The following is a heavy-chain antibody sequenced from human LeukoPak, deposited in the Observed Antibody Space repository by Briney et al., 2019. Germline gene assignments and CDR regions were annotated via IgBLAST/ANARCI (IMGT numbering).Heavy chain of an antibody. V-gene: IGHV3-7*01. Sequence: GGSLRLSCAASGFTFSSYWMSWVRQAPGKGLEWVANVNEKGNEKYYVDSVKGRFTISRDNSKNSLYLQMDSLRDEDTAVFYCARGGAAAARKRGVDFWGQGTLVTVSS. CDR3: ARGGAAAARKRGVDF. CDR2: VNEKGNEK. D-gene: IGHD6-13*01. J-gene: IGHJ4*02. CDR1: GFTFSSYW.